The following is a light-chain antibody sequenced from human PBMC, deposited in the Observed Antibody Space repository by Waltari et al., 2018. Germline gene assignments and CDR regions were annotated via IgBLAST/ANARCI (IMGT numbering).Light chain of an antibody. Sequence: DTQMTQSPSPLSASVGDEVTTTCRASLNSTTFFNWFQHTPGQAPDLLRYGASTLHRWVPSRFTGRGTWTEFTLTISSVQPRDVGTYDCKQTYVFPRTFGQGTKVEMK. CDR1: LNSTTF. J-gene: IGKJ1*01. V-gene: IGKV1-39*01. CDR2: GAS. CDR3: KQTYVFPRT.